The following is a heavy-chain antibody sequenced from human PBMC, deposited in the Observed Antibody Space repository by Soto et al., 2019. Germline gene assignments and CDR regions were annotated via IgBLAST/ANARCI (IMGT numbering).Heavy chain of an antibody. J-gene: IGHJ3*02. D-gene: IGHD3-16*01. CDR3: ARAELLYDYVWGSSERAFDI. V-gene: IGHV1-46*01. Sequence: GASVKVSCKASGYTFTSYYMHWVRQAPGQGLEWMGIINPSGGSTSYAQKFQGRVTMTRDTSTSTVYMELSSLRSEDTAVYYCARAELLYDYVWGSSERAFDIWGQGTMVTVSS. CDR1: GYTFTSYY. CDR2: INPSGGST.